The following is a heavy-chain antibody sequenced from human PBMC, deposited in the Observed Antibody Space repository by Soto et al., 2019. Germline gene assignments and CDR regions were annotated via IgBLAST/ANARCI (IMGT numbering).Heavy chain of an antibody. Sequence: EVQLVESGGGLVKPGGSLRLSCAASGFTFSNAWMTWVRQAPGKGLEWVGRIKSKTDGGTIDYAAPVKGRFTVSRDDSESTLNLQMNSLKAEDTAVYYCTKDSGYRRSSLYFDNWGQGTQVTVSS. D-gene: IGHD6-6*01. CDR1: GFTFSNAW. CDR2: IKSKTDGGTI. CDR3: TKDSGYRRSSLYFDN. V-gene: IGHV3-15*01. J-gene: IGHJ4*02.